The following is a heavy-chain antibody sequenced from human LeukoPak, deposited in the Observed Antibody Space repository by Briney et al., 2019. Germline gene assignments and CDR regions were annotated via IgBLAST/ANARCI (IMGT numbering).Heavy chain of an antibody. CDR2: ISGSGGST. D-gene: IGHD2-15*01. CDR3: AKGPRTLYCSGGSCYSPDWFDP. V-gene: IGHV3-23*01. J-gene: IGHJ5*02. CDR1: GFTFSSYA. Sequence: GGSLRLSCAASGFTFSSYAMSWVRQAPGKGLEWVSAISGSGGSTYYADSVKGRFTISGDNSKNTLYLQMNSLRAEDTAVYYCAKGPRTLYCSGGSCYSPDWFDPWGQGTLVTVSS.